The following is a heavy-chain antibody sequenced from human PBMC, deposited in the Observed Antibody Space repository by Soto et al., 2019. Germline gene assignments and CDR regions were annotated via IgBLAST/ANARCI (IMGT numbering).Heavy chain of an antibody. CDR2: IYSGGST. CDR1: GFTVSSNY. CDR3: ARILKAGYGSGSWNNWFDP. Sequence: GGSLRLSCAASGFTVSSNYMSWVRQAPGKGLEWVSVIYSGGSTYYADSVKGRFTISRRNSKNTLYLQMNSLRGEDTAVYYCARILKAGYGSGSWNNWFDPWGQGTLVTVSS. D-gene: IGHD3-10*01. J-gene: IGHJ5*02. V-gene: IGHV3-53*04.